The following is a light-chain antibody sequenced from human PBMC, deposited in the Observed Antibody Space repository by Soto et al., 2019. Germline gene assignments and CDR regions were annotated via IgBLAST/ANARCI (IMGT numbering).Light chain of an antibody. V-gene: IGLV2-14*01. J-gene: IGLJ3*02. CDR1: SSDVGHYDY. CDR2: EVT. CDR3: SSYTTAYTQV. Sequence: QSALTQPASVSGSPGQSITISCTGTSSDVGHYDYVSWYQQHPVKVPKLIISEVTTRPSGVSDRFSGSKSGNTASLTISRLQAEDEAHYYCSSYTTAYTQVLGGGTKLTVL.